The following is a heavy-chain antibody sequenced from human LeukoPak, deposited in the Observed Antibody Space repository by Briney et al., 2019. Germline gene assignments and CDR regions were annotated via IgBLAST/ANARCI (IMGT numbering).Heavy chain of an antibody. Sequence: GGSLRLSCAASGFTFSDHYMDWVRQAPGKGLEWVGRIRKKPNSCTTEYAASVKGRFTISRDDSKNSLYLQMNSLITEDTAVYYCARAVTVALDYWGQGTLVTVSS. CDR2: IRKKPNSCTT. J-gene: IGHJ4*02. D-gene: IGHD4-23*01. CDR1: GFTFSDHY. CDR3: ARAVTVALDY. V-gene: IGHV3-72*01.